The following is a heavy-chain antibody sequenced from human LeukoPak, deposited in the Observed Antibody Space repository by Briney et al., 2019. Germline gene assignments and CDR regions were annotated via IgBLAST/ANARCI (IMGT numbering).Heavy chain of an antibody. V-gene: IGHV4-4*02. CDR1: GGSISSSNW. D-gene: IGHD1-26*01. CDR2: IYDSGST. Sequence: SGTLSLTCAVSGGSISSSNWWSWVRQPPGKGLEWIGEIYDSGSTSCNPSLKSRVTISVDKSKNQFSLNLNSVTSADTAVYYCARVVYSRSEVNWFDPWGQGNLVTVSS. CDR3: ARVVYSRSEVNWFDP. J-gene: IGHJ5*02.